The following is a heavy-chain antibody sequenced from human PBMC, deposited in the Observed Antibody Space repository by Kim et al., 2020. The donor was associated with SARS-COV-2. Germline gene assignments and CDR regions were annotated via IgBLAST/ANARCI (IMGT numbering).Heavy chain of an antibody. CDR3: ASYSSSSRY. J-gene: IGHJ4*02. Sequence: SSYIYTADAVKGRFTISRDNAKNSLYLQMNSRRAEDTAVYYCASYSSSSRYWGQGTLVTVSS. V-gene: IGHV3-21*01. D-gene: IGHD6-6*01. CDR2: SSYI.